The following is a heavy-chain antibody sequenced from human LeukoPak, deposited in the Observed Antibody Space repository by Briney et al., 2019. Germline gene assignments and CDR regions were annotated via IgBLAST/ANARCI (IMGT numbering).Heavy chain of an antibody. CDR2: INWNGRST. Sequence: PGGSLRLSCAASGFPFNNYDMNWVRQAPGKGLEWVSGINWNGRSTTYADSVKGRFTISRDNARNSLYLQMNSLRVEDTALYYCAKVAAIAAAGTFYYYMDVWGKGTTVTVSS. CDR3: AKVAAIAAAGTFYYYMDV. V-gene: IGHV3-20*04. D-gene: IGHD6-13*01. CDR1: GFPFNNYD. J-gene: IGHJ6*03.